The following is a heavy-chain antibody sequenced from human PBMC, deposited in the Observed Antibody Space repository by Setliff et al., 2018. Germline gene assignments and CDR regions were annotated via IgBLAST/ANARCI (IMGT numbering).Heavy chain of an antibody. J-gene: IGHJ6*03. CDR3: ARGYCSNTSCYRPDIDYYYYYMDV. V-gene: IGHV4-34*01. Sequence: SETLSLTCAVYGGSFSGYYWSWIRQPPGKGLEWLGEINHSGSTNCNPSLKSRVTISVDTSKNQFSLRLSSVTAADTAVYYCARGYCSNTSCYRPDIDYYYYYMDVWGKGATVTVSS. CDR1: GGSFSGYY. CDR2: INHSGST. D-gene: IGHD2-2*02.